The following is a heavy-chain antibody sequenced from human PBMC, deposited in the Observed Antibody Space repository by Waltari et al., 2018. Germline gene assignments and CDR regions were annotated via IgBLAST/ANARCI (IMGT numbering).Heavy chain of an antibody. J-gene: IGHJ3*02. D-gene: IGHD3-16*02. CDR1: VGSFSGYY. CDR2: ISHSGST. CDR3: ARDRGLRRLSTFEI. Sequence: QVQLQQWGAGLLKPSETLSLTCAVYVGSFSGYYWSGIRQPPGKGLEWIGEISHSGSTNSNPTLKSRITISVDTSKSQFSLKLSSVTAADTDVYYCARDRGLRRLSTFEIWGQGTMVTVSS. V-gene: IGHV4-34*01.